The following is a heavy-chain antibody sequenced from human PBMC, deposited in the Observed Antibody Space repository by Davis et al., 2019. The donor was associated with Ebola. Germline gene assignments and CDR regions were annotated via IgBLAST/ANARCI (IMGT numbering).Heavy chain of an antibody. CDR2: INHSGST. V-gene: IGHV4-34*01. Sequence: PSETLSLTCAVYGGSFSGYYWSWIRQPPGKGLEWIGEINHSGSTNYNPSLKSRVTISVDTSKNQFSLKLSSVTAADTAVYYCARHLYGYYDSSGYIDYWGQGTLVTVSS. CDR1: GGSFSGYY. CDR3: ARHLYGYYDSSGYIDY. D-gene: IGHD3-22*01. J-gene: IGHJ4*02.